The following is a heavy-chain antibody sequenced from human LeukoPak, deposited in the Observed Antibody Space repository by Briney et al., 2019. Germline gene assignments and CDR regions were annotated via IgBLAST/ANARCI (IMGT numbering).Heavy chain of an antibody. CDR2: IIPIFGTA. D-gene: IGHD3-9*01. V-gene: IGHV1-69*13. CDR3: ARAPSALLVTDEYYFDY. Sequence: ASVKVSCKASGGTFSSYAISWVRQAPGQGLKWMGGIIPIFGTANYAQKFQGRVTITADESTSTAYMELSSLRSEDTAVYYCARAPSALLVTDEYYFDYWGQGTLVTVSS. CDR1: GGTFSSYA. J-gene: IGHJ4*02.